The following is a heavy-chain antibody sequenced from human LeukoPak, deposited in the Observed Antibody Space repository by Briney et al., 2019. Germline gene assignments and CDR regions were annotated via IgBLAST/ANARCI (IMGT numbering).Heavy chain of an antibody. V-gene: IGHV4-34*01. Sequence: SETLSLTCAVYGGSFSGYYWSWLRQPPGKGLEWVGEINHSGSTNYNPPLKSRVTISVDTSKKQFSRKLSGGTAADTPVYYCALRLVGATNRGLANWGQATLVTVSS. J-gene: IGHJ4*02. D-gene: IGHD1-26*01. CDR2: INHSGST. CDR1: GGSFSGYY. CDR3: ALRLVGATNRGLAN.